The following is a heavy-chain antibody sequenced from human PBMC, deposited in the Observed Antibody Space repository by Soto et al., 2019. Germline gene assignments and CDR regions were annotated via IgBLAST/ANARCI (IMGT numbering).Heavy chain of an antibody. Sequence: QVQLVQYGAEVKKPGSSVKVSCKASGGTFSSYAISWVRQAPGQGLEWMGGIIPIFGTANYAQKFQGRVTITADESTSTAYIGRSSLRSEDTAGYYCAGVRSPSRMVGCMDVWGQGTTVTVSS. CDR3: AGVRSPSRMVGCMDV. CDR1: GGTFSSYA. D-gene: IGHD2-8*01. J-gene: IGHJ6*02. V-gene: IGHV1-69*12. CDR2: IIPIFGTA.